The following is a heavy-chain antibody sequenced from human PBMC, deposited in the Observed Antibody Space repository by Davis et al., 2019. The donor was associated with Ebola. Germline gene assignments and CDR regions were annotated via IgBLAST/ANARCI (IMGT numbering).Heavy chain of an antibody. V-gene: IGHV4-39*01. CDR1: GGSISSSSYY. CDR3: ARRKAYYYDSSGYYLGRYFDL. CDR2: IYYSGST. D-gene: IGHD3-22*01. J-gene: IGHJ2*01. Sequence: MPSETLSLTCTVSGGSISSSSYYWGWIRQPPGKGLEWIGSIYYSGSTYYNPSLKSRVTISVDTSKNQFPLKLSSVTAADTAVYYCARRKAYYYDSSGYYLGRYFDLWGRGTLVTVSS.